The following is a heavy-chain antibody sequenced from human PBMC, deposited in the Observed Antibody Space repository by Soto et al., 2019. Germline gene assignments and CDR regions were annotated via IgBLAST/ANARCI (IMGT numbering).Heavy chain of an antibody. V-gene: IGHV1-18*01. J-gene: IGHJ4*02. CDR3: ARFYDFWSGYRRAYYFDY. Sequence: ASVKVCCKASGYTFTSYGISWVRQAPGQGLEWMGWISAYNGNTNYAQKLQGRVTMTTDTSTSTAYMELRSLRSDDTAVYYCARFYDFWSGYRRAYYFDYWGQGTLVTVSS. CDR2: ISAYNGNT. CDR1: GYTFTSYG. D-gene: IGHD3-3*01.